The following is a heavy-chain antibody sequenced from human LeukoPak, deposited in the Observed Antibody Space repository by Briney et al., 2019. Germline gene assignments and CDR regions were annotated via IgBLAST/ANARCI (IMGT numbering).Heavy chain of an antibody. CDR3: AKSRYCSSTSCQKAGYYGMDV. D-gene: IGHD2-2*01. CDR2: IWYDGSNK. V-gene: IGHV3-33*06. Sequence: GRSLRLSCATSGFTFSSYGMHWVRQAPGKGLEWVAVIWYDGSNKYYADSVKGRFTNSRDNSKNTLYLQMNSLRAEDTAVYYCAKSRYCSSTSCQKAGYYGMDVWGQGTTVTVSS. J-gene: IGHJ6*02. CDR1: GFTFSSYG.